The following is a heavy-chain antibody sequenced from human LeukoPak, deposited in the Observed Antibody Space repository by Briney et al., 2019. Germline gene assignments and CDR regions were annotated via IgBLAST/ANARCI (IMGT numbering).Heavy chain of an antibody. CDR3: AKDGRQRKTYFYGSGSANAFDI. Sequence: GGSLRLSCAGSGLSFSASGMNWVRQAPGKGLEWVAGVTPSGDPTYYADSVKGRFIISRDNSKTTMYLQMNSLRAEDTAVYYCAKDGRQRKTYFYGSGSANAFDIWGQGTMVTVSS. D-gene: IGHD3-10*01. CDR2: VTPSGDPT. J-gene: IGHJ3*02. V-gene: IGHV3-23*01. CDR1: GLSFSASG.